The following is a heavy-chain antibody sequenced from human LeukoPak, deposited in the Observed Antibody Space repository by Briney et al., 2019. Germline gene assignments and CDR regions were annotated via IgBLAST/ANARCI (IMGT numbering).Heavy chain of an antibody. D-gene: IGHD6-19*01. Sequence: GGSLRLPCAASGFTFSSYSMDWVRQAPGKGLEWVSYISSSSNTIYYADSVKGRFTISRDNAKNSLFLQMNSLRDEDTAVYYCARVSSGWFYYFDYWGQGTLVTVSS. CDR2: ISSSSNTI. J-gene: IGHJ4*02. CDR1: GFTFSSYS. V-gene: IGHV3-48*02. CDR3: ARVSSGWFYYFDY.